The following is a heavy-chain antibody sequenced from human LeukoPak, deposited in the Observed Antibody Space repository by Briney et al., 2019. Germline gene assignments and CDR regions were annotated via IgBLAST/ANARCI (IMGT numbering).Heavy chain of an antibody. CDR3: ARLKAAAGSNFDY. CDR2: ISSGSTYM. V-gene: IGHV3-21*04. J-gene: IGHJ4*02. Sequence: GGSLRLSCAASGVTFRSDTLNWVRQAPGKGLEWVSSISSGSTYMYYADSVKGRFTISRDTAKNSLYLQMNSLRAEDTALYYCARLKAAAGSNFDYWGQGTLVTVSS. D-gene: IGHD6-13*01. CDR1: GVTFRSDT.